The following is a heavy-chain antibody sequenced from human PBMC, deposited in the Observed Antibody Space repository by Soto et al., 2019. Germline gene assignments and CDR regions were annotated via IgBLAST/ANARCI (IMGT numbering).Heavy chain of an antibody. J-gene: IGHJ4*02. CDR2: ISYDGSNK. Sequence: GGSLRLSCAASGFTFSSYAMHWVRQAPGKGLEWVAVISYDGSNKYYADSVKGRFTISRDNSKNTLYLQMNSLRAEDTAVYYCARDLSTMIVVVGYWGQGTLVTVSS. V-gene: IGHV3-30-3*01. D-gene: IGHD3-22*01. CDR1: GFTFSSYA. CDR3: ARDLSTMIVVVGY.